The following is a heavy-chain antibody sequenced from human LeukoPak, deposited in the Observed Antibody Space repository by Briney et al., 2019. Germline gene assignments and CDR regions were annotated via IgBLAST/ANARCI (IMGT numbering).Heavy chain of an antibody. J-gene: IGHJ4*02. V-gene: IGHV4-38-2*01. CDR1: GLTFSRSGF. CDR3: ARCHGSKWYCDL. D-gene: IGHD2-15*01. CDR2: IFHGGTI. Sequence: PGGSLRLSCVASGLTFSRSGFHWVRQTPGKGLEWIATIFHGGTIYYSASPSLESRLAISMDPSKNQISLTMRSVSAPDTALYYCARCHGSKWYCDLWGQGTLVTVSS.